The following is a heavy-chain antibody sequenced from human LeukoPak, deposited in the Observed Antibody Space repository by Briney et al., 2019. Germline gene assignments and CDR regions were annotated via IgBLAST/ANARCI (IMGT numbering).Heavy chain of an antibody. D-gene: IGHD5-18*01. CDR3: AKASYVDTAMVGFDY. V-gene: IGHV3-23*01. CDR2: ISGSGGST. J-gene: IGHJ4*02. CDR1: GFTFSNYP. Sequence: GGSLRLSCAASGFTFSNYPMNWVRQAPGKGLEWVSAISGSGGSTYYADSVKGRFTISRDNSKNTLYLQMNSLRAEDTAVYYCAKASYVDTAMVGFDYWGQGTLVTVSS.